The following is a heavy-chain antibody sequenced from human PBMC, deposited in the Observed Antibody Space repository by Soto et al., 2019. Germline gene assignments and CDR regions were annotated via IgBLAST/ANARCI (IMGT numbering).Heavy chain of an antibody. V-gene: IGHV4-30-4*01. CDR2: IYYSGST. CDR1: GGSISSYY. CDR3: ARCGYYYYGMDV. Sequence: SETLSLTCTVSGGSISSYYWSWIRQPPGKGLEWIGYIYYSGSTYYNPSLKSRVTISVDTSKNQFSLKLSSVTAADTAVYYCARCGYYYYGMDVWGQGTTVNVSS. J-gene: IGHJ6*02.